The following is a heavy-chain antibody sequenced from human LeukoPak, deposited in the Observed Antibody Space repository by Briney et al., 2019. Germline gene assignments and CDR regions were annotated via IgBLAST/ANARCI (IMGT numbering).Heavy chain of an antibody. V-gene: IGHV3-53*01. Sequence: TGGSLRLSCAASGFTVSSNYMSWVRQAPGKGLEWVSVIYSGGSTYYADSVKGRFTISSDNSKNTLYLQMNSLRAEDTAVYYCARGYSNPGGFDYWGQGTLVTVSS. CDR3: ARGYSNPGGFDY. D-gene: IGHD4-11*01. CDR1: GFTVSSNY. J-gene: IGHJ4*02. CDR2: IYSGGST.